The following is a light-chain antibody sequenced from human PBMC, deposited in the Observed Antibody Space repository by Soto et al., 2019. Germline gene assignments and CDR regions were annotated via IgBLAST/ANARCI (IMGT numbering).Light chain of an antibody. J-gene: IGKJ2*01. V-gene: IGKV4-1*01. Sequence: DIVMTQSPDSLAVSLGERATINCKSSQSVFYSSNNKNYLAWYQQKPGQPPKLLIYWASTRESGVPDRLSGSVSGEDFTLTISSLRAEDVAVYYCQQYYNIPYTFGQGTKLEIK. CDR3: QQYYNIPYT. CDR1: QSVFYSSNNKNY. CDR2: WAS.